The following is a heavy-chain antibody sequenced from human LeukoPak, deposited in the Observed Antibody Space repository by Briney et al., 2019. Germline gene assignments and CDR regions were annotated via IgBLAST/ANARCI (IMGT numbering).Heavy chain of an antibody. CDR1: GGSFSGYY. CDR3: ASHKIAAAGTRYRGKNWFDP. J-gene: IGHJ5*02. D-gene: IGHD6-13*01. V-gene: IGHV4-34*01. Sequence: SETLSLTCAVYGGSFSGYYWSWIRQPPGKGLEWIGEINHSGSTNYNPSLKSRVTISVDTSNNQFSLKLSSVTAADTDVYYCASHKIAAAGTRYRGKNWFDPWGQGTLVTVSS. CDR2: INHSGST.